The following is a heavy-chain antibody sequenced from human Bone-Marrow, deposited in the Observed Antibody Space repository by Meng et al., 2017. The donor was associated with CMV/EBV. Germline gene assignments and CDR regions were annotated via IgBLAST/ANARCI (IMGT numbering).Heavy chain of an antibody. J-gene: IGHJ4*02. D-gene: IGHD3-3*01. V-gene: IGHV4-39*01. CDR2: IYYSGST. Sequence: SETLSLTCTVSGGSISSSSYYWGWIRQPPGKGLEWIGSIYYSGSTYYNPSLKSRVTISVDTSKNQFSLKLSSVTAADTAVYYCARRSSIGVVIIRYYFEYWGPGNRVHGAS. CDR1: GGSISSSSYY. CDR3: ARRSSIGVVIIRYYFEY.